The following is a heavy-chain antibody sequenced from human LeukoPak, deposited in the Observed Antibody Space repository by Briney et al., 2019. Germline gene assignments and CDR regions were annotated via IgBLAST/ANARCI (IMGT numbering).Heavy chain of an antibody. D-gene: IGHD6-13*01. J-gene: IGHJ4*02. CDR1: GGSISSYY. CDR2: IYYSGST. V-gene: IGHV4-59*01. Sequence: PSETLSLTCTVSGGSISSYYWGWIRRPPGKGLEWIGYIYYSGSTNYNPSLKSRVTISVDTSKNQFSLKLSSVTAADTAVYYCARLGLSSSWYFDYWGQGTLVTVSS. CDR3: ARLGLSSSWYFDY.